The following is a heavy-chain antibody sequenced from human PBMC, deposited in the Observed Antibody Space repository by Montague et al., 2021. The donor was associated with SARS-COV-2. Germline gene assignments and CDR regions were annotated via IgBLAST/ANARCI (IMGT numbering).Heavy chain of an antibody. CDR1: GFTFSSYW. V-gene: IGHV3-7*03. D-gene: IGHD6-13*01. CDR3: ARVAAAGPHYDY. CDR2: IKQDGSEK. J-gene: IGHJ4*02. Sequence: SLRLSCAASGFTFSSYWMSWVRQAPGKGLEWVANIKQDGSEKYYVDSVKGRFTISRDNAKNSLYLQMDSLRAEDTAVYYCARVAAAGPHYDYWGQGTLVTVSS.